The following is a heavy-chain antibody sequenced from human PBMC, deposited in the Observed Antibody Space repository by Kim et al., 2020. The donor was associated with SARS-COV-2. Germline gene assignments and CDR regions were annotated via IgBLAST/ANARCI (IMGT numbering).Heavy chain of an antibody. CDR3: ARATGWYFFDF. CDR1: GDNVSRSSAS. J-gene: IGHJ4*02. D-gene: IGHD6-19*01. CDR2: TYYASKWYS. V-gene: IGHV6-1*01. Sequence: SQTLSLTCAITGDNVSRSSASWSWIRQSPSRGLEWLGRTYYASKWYSEYAISMGGRMIIKPDTSKNHFSLQLSRVTPADTAVYYCARATGWYFFDFWGQGSLVTVSS.